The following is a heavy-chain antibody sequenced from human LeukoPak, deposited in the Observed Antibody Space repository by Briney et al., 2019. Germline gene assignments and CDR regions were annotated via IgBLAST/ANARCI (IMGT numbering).Heavy chain of an antibody. V-gene: IGHV4-59*12. D-gene: IGHD6-19*01. CDR3: ARTYSSGWNGIDY. J-gene: IGHJ4*02. CDR2: IYYSGST. Sequence: SETLSLTCTVSGDSISSYYWSWIRQPPGKGLEWIGYIYYSGSTNYNPSLKSRVTISVDTSKNQFSLKLSSVTAADTAVYYCARTYSSGWNGIDYWGQGTLVTVSS. CDR1: GDSISSYY.